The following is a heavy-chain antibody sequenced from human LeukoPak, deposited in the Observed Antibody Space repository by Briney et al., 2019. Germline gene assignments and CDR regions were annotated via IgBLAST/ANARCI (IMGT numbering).Heavy chain of an antibody. V-gene: IGHV4-34*01. D-gene: IGHD1-7*01. CDR1: GGSFSGYY. Sequence: SETLSLTCAVYGGSFSGYYWSWIRQPPGKGLEWIGEINHSGSTNYNPSLKSRVTIPVDTSKNQFSLKLSSVTAADTAVYYWASHAAGTTSRGPDVWGQGTTVTVSS. CDR3: ASHAAGTTSRGPDV. CDR2: INHSGST. J-gene: IGHJ6*02.